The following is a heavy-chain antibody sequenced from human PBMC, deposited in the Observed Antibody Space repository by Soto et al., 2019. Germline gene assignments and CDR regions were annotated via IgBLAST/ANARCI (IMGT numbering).Heavy chain of an antibody. CDR2: IYPGDSDT. J-gene: IGHJ5*02. CDR3: ATLPPPMTTVTTGKPGFDP. CDR1: GYSFTSYW. V-gene: IGHV5-51*01. Sequence: PGESLKISCKGSGYSFTSYWIGWVRQMPGKGLEWMGIIYPGDSDTRYSPSFQGQVTISADKSISTAYLQWSSLKASDTAMYYCATLPPPMTTVTTGKPGFDPWGQGTLVTVSS. D-gene: IGHD4-4*01.